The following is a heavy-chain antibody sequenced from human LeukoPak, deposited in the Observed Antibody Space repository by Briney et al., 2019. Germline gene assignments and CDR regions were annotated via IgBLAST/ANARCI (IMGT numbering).Heavy chain of an antibody. J-gene: IGHJ4*02. D-gene: IGHD3-10*01. Sequence: SETLSLTCTVSGGSISGYYWTWIRQPPGKGLEWIGYIYYSGNTNYNPSLTSRVTISIDTSKNQFSLKLSSVTAADTAVYYCARDVRSGTYYSGYWGQGTLVTVSS. V-gene: IGHV4-59*12. CDR2: IYYSGNT. CDR1: GGSISGYY. CDR3: ARDVRSGTYYSGY.